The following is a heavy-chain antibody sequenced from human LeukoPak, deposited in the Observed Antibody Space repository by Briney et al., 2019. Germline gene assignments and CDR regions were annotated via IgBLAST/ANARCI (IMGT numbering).Heavy chain of an antibody. D-gene: IGHD6-13*01. CDR3: ARGTGSETAAAGT. CDR2: IIPIFGTA. J-gene: IGHJ4*02. V-gene: IGHV1-69*13. CDR1: GGTFSSYA. Sequence: GASVKVSCKASGGTFSSYAISWVRQAPGQGLEWMGGIIPIFGTANYAQKFQGRVTITADESTSTAYMELSSLRSDDTAVYYCARGTGSETAAAGTWGQGTLVTVSS.